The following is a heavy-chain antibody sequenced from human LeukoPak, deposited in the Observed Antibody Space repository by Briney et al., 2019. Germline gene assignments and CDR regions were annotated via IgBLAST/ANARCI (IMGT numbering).Heavy chain of an antibody. CDR2: ISRSGDKT. CDR3: AANTQSGY. V-gene: IGHV3-23*01. D-gene: IGHD3-16*01. J-gene: IGHJ4*02. CDR1: GFTFSTYA. Sequence: GGSLRLSCAASGFTFSTYAMSWVRQAPGKGLEWVSGISRSGDKTYYADSVKGRFTLSRDNSKNTLYLQMNNVRAEDTAVYFCAANTQSGYWGQGALVTVSS.